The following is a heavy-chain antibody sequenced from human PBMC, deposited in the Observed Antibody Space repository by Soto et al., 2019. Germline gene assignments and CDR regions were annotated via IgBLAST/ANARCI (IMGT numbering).Heavy chain of an antibody. CDR2: IKQDGSEK. CDR1: GFTFSSYW. CDR3: ARDLGSVTTSGWFDP. D-gene: IGHD4-4*01. V-gene: IGHV3-7*01. J-gene: IGHJ5*02. Sequence: EVQLVESGGGLVQPGGSLRLSCAASGFTFSSYWMRWVRQAPGKGLEWVANIKQDGSEKYYVDSVKGRFTISRDNAKNSLYLQMNRLRAEDTAVYYCARDLGSVTTSGWFDPWGQGTLVTVSS.